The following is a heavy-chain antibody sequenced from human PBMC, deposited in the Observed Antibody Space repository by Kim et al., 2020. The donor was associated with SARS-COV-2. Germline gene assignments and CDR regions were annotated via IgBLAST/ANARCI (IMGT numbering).Heavy chain of an antibody. J-gene: IGHJ6*02. CDR1: GYSFTSYW. V-gene: IGHV5-51*01. D-gene: IGHD1-1*01. CDR3: ARLGNGDYDYYGMDV. Sequence: GESLKISCKGSGYSFTSYWIGWVRQMPGKGLEWMGIIYPGDSDTRYSPSFQGQVTISADKSISTAYLQWSSLKASDTAMYYCARLGNGDYDYYGMDVWGQGTTVTVSS. CDR2: IYPGDSDT.